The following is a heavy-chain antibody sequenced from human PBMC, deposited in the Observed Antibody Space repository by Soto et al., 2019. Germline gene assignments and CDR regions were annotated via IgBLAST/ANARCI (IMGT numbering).Heavy chain of an antibody. V-gene: IGHV3-23*01. J-gene: IGHJ4*02. CDR1: GFTFSSYA. CDR2: ISNSGYTT. Sequence: EVQLLESGGGLVQPGGSLRLSCAASGFTFSSYAMSWVRKAPGKGLEWVLGISNSGYTTYNEDSVKGRFTISRDNSKNTLYLQMNNLRAEDTAVYYCARGGRWDYFDYWGQGTLVTVSS. CDR3: ARGGRWDYFDY.